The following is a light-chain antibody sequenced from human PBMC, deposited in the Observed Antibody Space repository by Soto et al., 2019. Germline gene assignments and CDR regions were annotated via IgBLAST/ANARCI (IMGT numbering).Light chain of an antibody. Sequence: EIVLTQSPATLSLSPGERATLSCRASQSVSSYLAWYQQKPGQAPRLLIYDASNRATGIPARFSGSGSGTGFTLTLSSLEPEDFAVYYCQQRSNGPYTFGQGTKLEIK. J-gene: IGKJ2*01. CDR2: DAS. V-gene: IGKV3-11*01. CDR3: QQRSNGPYT. CDR1: QSVSSY.